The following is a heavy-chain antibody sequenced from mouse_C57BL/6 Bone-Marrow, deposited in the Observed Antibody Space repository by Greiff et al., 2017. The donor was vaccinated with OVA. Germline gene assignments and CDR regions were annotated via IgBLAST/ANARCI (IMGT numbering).Heavy chain of an antibody. CDR3: ARGDYYDYDGGAWFAY. J-gene: IGHJ3*01. CDR1: GYTFTDYN. CDR2: INSNNGGT. D-gene: IGHD2-4*01. Sequence: DVKLQESGPELAKPGASVKIPCKASGYTFTDYNMDWVKQSHGKSLEWIGDINSNNGGTIYNQKFKGKATLTVDKSSSTAYMELRSLTSEDTAVYYCARGDYYDYDGGAWFAYWGQGTLVTVSA. V-gene: IGHV1-18*01.